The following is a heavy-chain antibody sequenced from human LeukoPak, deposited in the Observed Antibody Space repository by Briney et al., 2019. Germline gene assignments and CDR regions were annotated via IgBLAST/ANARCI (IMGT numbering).Heavy chain of an antibody. CDR2: ISAYKGNT. V-gene: IGHV1-18*01. Sequence: ASVKVSRKASGYTFTSYGISWVRQAPGQGLEWMGWISAYKGNTNYAQKLQGRVTMTTDTSTSTAYMELRSLRSDDTAVYYCARRGFYYGDFSLVYWGQGTLVTVSS. CDR3: ARRGFYYGDFSLVY. J-gene: IGHJ4*02. D-gene: IGHD4-17*01. CDR1: GYTFTSYG.